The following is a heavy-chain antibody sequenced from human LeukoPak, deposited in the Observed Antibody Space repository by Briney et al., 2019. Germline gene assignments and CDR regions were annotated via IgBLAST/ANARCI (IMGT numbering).Heavy chain of an antibody. J-gene: IGHJ3*02. CDR2: ICTAGDP. Sequence: GGSLRLSCAASGFTFSSYDMHWVRQAPGKGMEWVSAICTAGDPYYPGSVKGRFTISRENAKNSLYLQMNSLRAGDTAVYYCARGSDRKKLSLAIDIWGQGTMVTVSS. V-gene: IGHV3-13*05. D-gene: IGHD3-22*01. CDR3: ARGSDRKKLSLAIDI. CDR1: GFTFSSYD.